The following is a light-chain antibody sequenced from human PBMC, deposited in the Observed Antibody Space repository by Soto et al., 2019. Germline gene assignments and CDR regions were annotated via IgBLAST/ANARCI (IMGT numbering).Light chain of an antibody. CDR1: QSVSGN. J-gene: IGKJ5*01. V-gene: IGKV3-15*01. Sequence: EIVMTQSPSTLSVSPGERATLSCRASQSVSGNLAWYQQKPGQAPRLLIYGASTRSTGIPARFSGSGSGTEFTLTISSLHYEDFAVYYCQQYNNWPPITFGQGTRLEIK. CDR3: QQYNNWPPIT. CDR2: GAS.